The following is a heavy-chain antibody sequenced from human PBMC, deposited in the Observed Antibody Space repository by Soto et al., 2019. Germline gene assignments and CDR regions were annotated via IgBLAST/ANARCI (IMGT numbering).Heavy chain of an antibody. Sequence: ASVKVSCKASGYTFTSYGISWVRQAPGQGLEWMGWISAYNGNTNYAQKLQGRVTMTTDTSTSTAYMELRSLRSEDTAMYYCARSGDYISSWYGGNPANGPFDPWGQGTLVTSPQ. CDR3: ARSGDYISSWYGGNPANGPFDP. J-gene: IGHJ5*02. V-gene: IGHV1-18*01. D-gene: IGHD6-13*01. CDR2: ISAYNGNT. CDR1: GYTFTSYG.